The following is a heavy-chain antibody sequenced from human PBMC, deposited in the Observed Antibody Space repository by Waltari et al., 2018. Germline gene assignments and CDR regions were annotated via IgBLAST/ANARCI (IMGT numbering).Heavy chain of an antibody. J-gene: IGHJ4*02. CDR1: GDSIRSDDYF. CDR3: ARQTGSGKYYYFDH. Sequence: QVQLQESGPGLVKPSQTLSLICTVPGDSIRSDDYFWSWIRQPPGKGLEWIGYIFYSGATYYNPSLKSRLSMSIDTSKNQFSLRLTSVTAADTAVYYCARQTGSGKYYYFDHWGQGTLVTVSS. D-gene: IGHD3-10*01. V-gene: IGHV4-30-4*01. CDR2: IFYSGAT.